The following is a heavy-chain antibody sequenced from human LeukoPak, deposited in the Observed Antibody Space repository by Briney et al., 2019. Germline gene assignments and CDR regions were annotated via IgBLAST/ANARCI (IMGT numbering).Heavy chain of an antibody. D-gene: IGHD3-16*02. V-gene: IGHV3-7*01. CDR1: GFTFSNYW. J-gene: IGHJ6*02. Sequence: GGSLRLSCAAAGFTFSNYWMSWVRQAPGKGLEWVANIKDDGSEKTYVDSVKGRFTISRDNTKNSLYLQMNSLRVEDTAMYYCARGSGDLPPIIFGGAFVSGMDVWGQGTTVTVSS. CDR2: IKDDGSEK. CDR3: ARGSGDLPPIIFGGAFVSGMDV.